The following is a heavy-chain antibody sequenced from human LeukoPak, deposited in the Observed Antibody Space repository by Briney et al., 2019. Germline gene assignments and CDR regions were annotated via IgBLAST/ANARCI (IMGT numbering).Heavy chain of an antibody. V-gene: IGHV4-31*03. CDR1: GGSISSGNYY. J-gene: IGHJ5*02. CDR2: IHHSGST. CDR3: ASYGSGSYRFDP. D-gene: IGHD3-10*01. Sequence: SETLSLTCTVSGGSISSGNYYWSWIRQHPGKGLEWIGYIHHSGSTYYNPSLKSRVIISVDTSKNQFSLKLNSVTATDTSVYYCASYGSGSYRFDPWGQGTLVTVSS.